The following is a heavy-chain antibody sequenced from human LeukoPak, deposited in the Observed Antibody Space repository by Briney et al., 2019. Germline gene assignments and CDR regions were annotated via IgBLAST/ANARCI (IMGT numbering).Heavy chain of an antibody. CDR1: HFTFSSHD. Sequence: GGSLRLSCATSHFTFSSHDMNWVRQAPGKGLEWVSSISDDDDSTYYADSVKGRFTISRDNSKNTLYLDMNNLRAEDTALYFCAKTLFGFSYGKIDYWGQGTLVTVSS. CDR2: ISDDDDST. J-gene: IGHJ4*02. V-gene: IGHV3-23*01. D-gene: IGHD5-18*01. CDR3: AKTLFGFSYGKIDY.